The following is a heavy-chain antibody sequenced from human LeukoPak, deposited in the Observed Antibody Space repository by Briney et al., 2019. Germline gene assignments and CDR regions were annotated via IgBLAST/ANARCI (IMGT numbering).Heavy chain of an antibody. J-gene: IGHJ4*02. CDR2: IRNDGGII. CDR3: AKDATPYGYNGYESDY. D-gene: IGHD5-12*01. Sequence: GGSLRLSCAASGFTFNSYWMHWVRQVPGKGLVWVARIRNDGGIINYADSVKGRFIISRDNAKDTLYLQMNSLRTEDTAVYYCAKDATPYGYNGYESDYWGQGTLVTVSS. CDR1: GFTFNSYW. V-gene: IGHV3-74*01.